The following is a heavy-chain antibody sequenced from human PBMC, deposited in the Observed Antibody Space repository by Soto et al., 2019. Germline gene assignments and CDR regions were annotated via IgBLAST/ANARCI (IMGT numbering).Heavy chain of an antibody. CDR3: ARYYGSGSYSLRPLLGFDY. D-gene: IGHD3-10*01. V-gene: IGHV4-59*01. J-gene: IGHJ4*02. CDR1: GGSLSSYY. Sequence: SETLSLTCTVSGGSLSSYYWSWIRQPPGKGLEWIGYIYYSGSTNYNPSLKSRVTISVDTSKNQFSLKLSSVTAADTAVYYCARYYGSGSYSLRPLLGFDYWGQGTLVTVSS. CDR2: IYYSGST.